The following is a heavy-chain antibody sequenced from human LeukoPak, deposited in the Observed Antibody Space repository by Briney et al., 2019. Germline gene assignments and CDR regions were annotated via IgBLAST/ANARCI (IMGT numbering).Heavy chain of an antibody. J-gene: IGHJ5*01. Sequence: GGSLRLSCTASGFTFINAWMSWVRQAPGKGLEWVGRIKNNADGGTTDYAAPVKGRLTISRDDSKNTLYLQMNSLKTEDTAVYYCATLYRVDSWGQGTLVTVSS. CDR1: GFTFINAW. D-gene: IGHD3-16*02. CDR3: ATLYRVDS. CDR2: IKNNADGGTT. V-gene: IGHV3-15*01.